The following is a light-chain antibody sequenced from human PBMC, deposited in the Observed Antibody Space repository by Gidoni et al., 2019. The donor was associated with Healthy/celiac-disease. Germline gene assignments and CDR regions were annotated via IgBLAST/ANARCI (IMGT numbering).Light chain of an antibody. CDR1: QSVSSN. Sequence: EIVMTQSTATLSVSPGERATLSCRASQSVSSNLAWYQQKPGQAPRLLIYGASTRATGSPARFSGSGSGTEFTLTISSLQSEDFAVYYCQQYNNWPLTFGQGTKLEIK. J-gene: IGKJ2*01. V-gene: IGKV3-15*01. CDR3: QQYNNWPLT. CDR2: GAS.